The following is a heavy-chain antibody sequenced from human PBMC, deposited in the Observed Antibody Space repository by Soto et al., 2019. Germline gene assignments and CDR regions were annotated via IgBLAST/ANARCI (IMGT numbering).Heavy chain of an antibody. V-gene: IGHV3-72*01. J-gene: IGHJ4*02. CDR2: IKNKANSYTT. Sequence: EVQLVESGGGLVQPGGSLRLSCAASGFTFSAHYMDWVRQAPGKGLEWVGRIKNKANSYTTEYAASVEGRFTISREDSQHSLYLQMNSLKTEDTAVYYCAIVSLVGPSGGRYFDYWGQGSQVAVSS. CDR1: GFTFSAHY. CDR3: AIVSLVGPSGGRYFDY. D-gene: IGHD1-26*01.